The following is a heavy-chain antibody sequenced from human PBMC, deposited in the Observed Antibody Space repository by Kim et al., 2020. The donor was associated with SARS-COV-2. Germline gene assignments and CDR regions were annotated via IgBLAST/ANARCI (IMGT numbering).Heavy chain of an antibody. D-gene: IGHD3-22*01. CDR3: AREDDSGAVNGMDV. CDR2: IRRSSSTI. J-gene: IGHJ6*02. CDR1: GFSFSLYA. Sequence: GGSLRLSCAASGFSFSLYAMNWVRQAPGKGLEWISYIRRSSSTIYYADSVRGRFTISRDDAKNSLYLQMNSLRDDDTAVYYCAREDDSGAVNGMDVWGQGTTVTVSS. V-gene: IGHV3-48*02.